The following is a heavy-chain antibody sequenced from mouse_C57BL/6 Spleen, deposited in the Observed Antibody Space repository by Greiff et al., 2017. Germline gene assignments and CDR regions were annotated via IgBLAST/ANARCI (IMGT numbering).Heavy chain of an antibody. V-gene: IGHV6-3*01. J-gene: IGHJ2*01. CDR3: TEDDYYGSSPLVAY. CDR2: IRLKSDNYAT. D-gene: IGHD1-1*01. CDR1: GFTFSNYW. Sequence: EVQLVESGGGLVQPGGSMKLSCVASGFTFSNYWMNWVRQSPEKGLEWVAQIRLKSDNYATHYAESVKGRFTISRDDFKTSVYLQMNNLRSADNGIYYCTEDDYYGSSPLVAYWGQGTTLTVSS.